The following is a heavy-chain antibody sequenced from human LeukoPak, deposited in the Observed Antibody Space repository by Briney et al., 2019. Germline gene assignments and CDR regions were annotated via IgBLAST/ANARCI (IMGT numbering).Heavy chain of an antibody. CDR1: GLTFSSYG. CDR3: AKDLSYDFWSGLGN. D-gene: IGHD3-3*01. V-gene: IGHV3-30*18. J-gene: IGHJ4*02. Sequence: GGSLRLSCAVSGLTFSSYGMHWVRQAPGNWLELIAVISYDGTNKYYADSVKGRFTISRDNSKNTLYLQMNSLRAEDTAVYYCAKDLSYDFWSGLGNWGQGTLVTVSS. CDR2: ISYDGTNK.